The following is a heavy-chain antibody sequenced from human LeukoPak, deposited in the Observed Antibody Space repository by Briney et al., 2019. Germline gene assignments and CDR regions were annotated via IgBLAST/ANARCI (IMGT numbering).Heavy chain of an antibody. CDR3: ARGGGYCSSTSCYYYGMDV. CDR1: GFTFSSYA. D-gene: IGHD2-2*01. J-gene: IGHJ6*02. Sequence: SGGSLRLSCAASGFTFSSYAMHWVRQAPGKGLEWVAVISYDGSNKYYADSVKGRFTISRDNSKNTLYLQMNSLRAEDTAVYYCARGGGYCSSTSCYYYGMDVWGQGTTVTVSS. V-gene: IGHV3-30*14. CDR2: ISYDGSNK.